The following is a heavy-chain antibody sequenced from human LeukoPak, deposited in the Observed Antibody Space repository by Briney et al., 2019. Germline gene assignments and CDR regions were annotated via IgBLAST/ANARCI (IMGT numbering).Heavy chain of an antibody. CDR3: AKRADSYGSAYYFDY. D-gene: IGHD5-18*01. J-gene: IGHJ4*02. V-gene: IGHV3-30*18. CDR2: ISYDGSNK. Sequence: GGSLRLSCAASGFTFSSYVMHWVRQAPGKGLEWVALISYDGSNKYYTDSVKGRFTISRDNSENTLYLQMNGLKGDDTAVYYCAKRADSYGSAYYFDYWGQGTLVTVSS. CDR1: GFTFSSYV.